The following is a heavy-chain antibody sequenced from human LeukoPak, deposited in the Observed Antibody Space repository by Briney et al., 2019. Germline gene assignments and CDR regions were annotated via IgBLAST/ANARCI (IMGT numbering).Heavy chain of an antibody. CDR2: IKYGGSES. CDR1: GFTFRDYW. J-gene: IGHJ6*03. V-gene: IGHV3-7*01. CDR3: VRDWVYYDHGYIDV. Sequence: WGSLRLSCAASGFTFRDYWRTWVRQAPGKGLEWVGKIKYGGSESNNVESVKRRLAISKDNVKDSRYLQMTRLRAEDTAVYYCVRDWVYYDHGYIDVWGEGDTVTVSS. D-gene: IGHD3-22*01.